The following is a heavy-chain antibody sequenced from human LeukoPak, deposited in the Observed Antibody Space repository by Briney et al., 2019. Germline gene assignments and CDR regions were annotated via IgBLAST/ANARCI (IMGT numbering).Heavy chain of an antibody. CDR2: ISGSGGST. V-gene: IGHV3-23*01. J-gene: IGHJ4*02. D-gene: IGHD2-21*01. Sequence: GGSLRLSCAASGFTFSNYAMTWVRQAPGKGLEWVSGISGSGGSTYYVDSVKGRFTISRDNSKNTLYLQMNSLTEEDTALYFCAKNGGGQCYTHLDSWGQGNLVTVSS. CDR3: AKNGGGQCYTHLDS. CDR1: GFTFSNYA.